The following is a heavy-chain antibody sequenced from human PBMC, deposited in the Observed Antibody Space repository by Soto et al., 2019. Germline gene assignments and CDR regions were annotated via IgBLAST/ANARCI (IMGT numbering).Heavy chain of an antibody. CDR3: ARDYLSPNQLSGKWGIFDY. D-gene: IGHD3-16*01. CDR2: LWYDGSNK. J-gene: IGHJ4*02. CDR1: GFTFSSYG. V-gene: IGHV3-33*01. Sequence: QVQLVESGGGVVQPGRSLRLSCAASGFTFSSYGMHWVRQAPGKGLEWVAVLWYDGSNKYYADSVKGRFTISRDNSKNTLFLQINSLRAEGTVVYYCARDYLSPNQLSGKWGIFDYWGQGTMVTVS.